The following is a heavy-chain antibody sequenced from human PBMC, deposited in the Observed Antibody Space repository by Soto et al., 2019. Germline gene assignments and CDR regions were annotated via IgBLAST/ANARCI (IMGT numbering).Heavy chain of an antibody. V-gene: IGHV3-7*01. CDR3: AREFGRSRKYYYYYYMDV. D-gene: IGHD3-10*01. CDR2: IKQDGSGK. J-gene: IGHJ6*03. Sequence: GGSLRLSCAASGFTFSSYWMSWVRQAPGKGLEWVANIKQDGSGKYYVDSVKGRFTISRDNAKNSLYLQMNSLRAEDTAVYYCAREFGRSRKYYYYYYMDVWGKGTTVTVSS. CDR1: GFTFSSYW.